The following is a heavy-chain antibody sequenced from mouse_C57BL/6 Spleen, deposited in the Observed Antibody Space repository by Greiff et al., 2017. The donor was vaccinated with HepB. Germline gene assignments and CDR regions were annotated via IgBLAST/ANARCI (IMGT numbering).Heavy chain of an antibody. CDR3: ARRRTGTSAMDY. CDR2: IHPNSGST. V-gene: IGHV1-64*01. CDR1: GYTFTSYW. J-gene: IGHJ4*01. D-gene: IGHD4-1*01. Sequence: QVQLKQPGAELVKPGASVKLSCKASGYTFTSYWMHWVKQRPGQGLEWIGMIHPNSGSTNYNEKFKSKATLTVDKSSSTAYMQLSSLTSEDSAVYYCARRRTGTSAMDYWGQGTSVTVSS.